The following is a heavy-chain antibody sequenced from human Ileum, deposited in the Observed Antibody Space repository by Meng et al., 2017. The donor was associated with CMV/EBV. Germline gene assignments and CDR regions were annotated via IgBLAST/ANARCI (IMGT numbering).Heavy chain of an antibody. CDR2: INHSETT. CDR1: GGSFTGDY. D-gene: IGHD3-10*01. V-gene: IGHV4-34*01. J-gene: IGHJ4*02. Sequence: CAVSGGSFTGDYCSWIRQSPGKGLEWIAEINHSETTNYNPSLKSRVTISVDSFKNQCSLRLNSVTAADTAVFYCARRVGSGKYYFDFWSQGSLVTVSS. CDR3: ARRVGSGKYYFDF.